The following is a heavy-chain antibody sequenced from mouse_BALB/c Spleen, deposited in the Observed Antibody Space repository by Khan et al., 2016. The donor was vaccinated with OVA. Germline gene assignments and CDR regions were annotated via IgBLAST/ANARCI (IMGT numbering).Heavy chain of an antibody. V-gene: IGHV5-15*02. D-gene: IGHD1-2*01. CDR2: ISDLAYSI. Sequence: VELVESGGGLVQPGGSRKLSCAASGFTFSDYGMAWVRQAPGKGPEWVAFISDLAYSIYYADTVTGRFTISRENAKNTLYLEMRSRRSEDTAMYYCARGGGTAPFAYWGLGTLVTVSA. J-gene: IGHJ3*01. CDR1: GFTFSDYG. CDR3: ARGGGTAPFAY.